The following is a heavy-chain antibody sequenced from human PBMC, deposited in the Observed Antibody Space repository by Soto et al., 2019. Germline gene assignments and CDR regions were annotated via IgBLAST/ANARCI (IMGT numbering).Heavy chain of an antibody. J-gene: IGHJ4*02. CDR2: IYSGGST. CDR1: GFTFSDHA. Sequence: EMQLLESGGDLVQPGGSLRLSCATSGFTFSDHAMHWVRQAPGEGLEWVSVIYSGGSTYYADSVKGRFTISRDNSKNTLYLQMNSLRAEDTAVYYCARDGLALFDYWGQGTLVTVSS. V-gene: IGHV3-66*01. CDR3: ARDGLALFDY.